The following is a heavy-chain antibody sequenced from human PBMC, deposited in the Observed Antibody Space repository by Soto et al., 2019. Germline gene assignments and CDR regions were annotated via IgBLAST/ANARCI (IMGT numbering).Heavy chain of an antibody. D-gene: IGHD3-10*01. CDR2: IYYSGSA. Sequence: SETLSLTCTVSGGSISGGGYYWSWIRQHPGRGLEWIGYIYYSGSANYRSSLQSRVTISVDTSQNQFSLRLRSVTAADTAVYYXARHRWGSGSYSGLLDFWGQGALVTVSS. CDR1: GGSISGGGYY. J-gene: IGHJ4*02. V-gene: IGHV4-39*01. CDR3: ARHRWGSGSYSGLLDF.